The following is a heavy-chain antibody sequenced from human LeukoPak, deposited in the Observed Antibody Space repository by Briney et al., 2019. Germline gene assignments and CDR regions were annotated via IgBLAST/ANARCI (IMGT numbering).Heavy chain of an antibody. Sequence: SQTLSLTCTVSGGSISSGGYEWSWIRQHRGKGLEWIGYIYDSGSTYYNPCLKSRVTISVHTSKNQFSLKLSSVTAAHTAVYHCARVGSLYRYYFHYWGQGTLVSVSS. J-gene: IGHJ4*02. V-gene: IGHV4-31*03. CDR3: ARVGSLYRYYFHY. CDR1: GGSISSGGYE. D-gene: IGHD2/OR15-2a*01. CDR2: IYDSGST.